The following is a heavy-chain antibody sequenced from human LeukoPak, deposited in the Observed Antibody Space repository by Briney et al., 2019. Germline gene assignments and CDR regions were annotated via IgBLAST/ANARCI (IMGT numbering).Heavy chain of an antibody. V-gene: IGHV3-11*06. Sequence: PGGSLRLSCAASGFAFSEYYMSWIRQAPGKGLEWVSYISDGSSYTKYADSVKGRFTISRDNAKNSLYLQMNSLRAEDTAMYYCAGEASGTRGGAFNIGGKGKRFTSLQ. CDR1: GFAFSEYY. J-gene: IGHJ3*02. CDR3: AGEASGTRGGAFNI. CDR2: ISDGSSYT. D-gene: IGHD1-1*01.